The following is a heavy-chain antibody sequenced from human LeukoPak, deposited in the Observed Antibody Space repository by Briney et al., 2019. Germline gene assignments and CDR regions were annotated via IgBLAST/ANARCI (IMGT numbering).Heavy chain of an antibody. CDR1: GFTFSNYA. Sequence: GGSLRLSCAASGFTFSNYAMSWVRQAPGKGLEWVSDIRGNGDKTYYVDSVKGRFTISRDNSKNTLYLQMNSPRAGDTAVYYCAKHSVTAVTAFFDFWGQGTPVTVSS. CDR3: AKHSVTAVTAFFDF. CDR2: IRGNGDKT. V-gene: IGHV3-23*01. J-gene: IGHJ4*02. D-gene: IGHD2-21*02.